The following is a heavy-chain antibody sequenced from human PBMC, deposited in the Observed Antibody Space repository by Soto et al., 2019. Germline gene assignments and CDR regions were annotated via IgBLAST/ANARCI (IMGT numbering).Heavy chain of an antibody. CDR2: ISDYNGNK. J-gene: IGHJ4*02. D-gene: IGHD6-6*01. CDR1: GYTFTSYG. CDR3: ARSSIAARPYYLDY. V-gene: IGHV1-18*01. Sequence: ASVKVSCKASGYTFTSYGISGVRQAPGKGLEWMGWISDYNGNKNYAQKLQDRVTMTADTSPSTAYMELRSLRSDDTAVYYCARSSIAARPYYLDYWGQGTLVTVSS.